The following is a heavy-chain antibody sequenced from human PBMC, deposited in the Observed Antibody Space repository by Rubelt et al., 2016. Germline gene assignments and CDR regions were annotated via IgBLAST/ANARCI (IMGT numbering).Heavy chain of an antibody. Sequence: QVQLQESGPGLVKPSETLSLTCSVSGGSISSYYSSWIRQPPGQGLEWIGYIYYRGSTNYNPSLKSRVTISVDTSKTQFYLKLGYVTAADTAVYYCARAGGSGSYYFDYWGQGTLVTVSS. J-gene: IGHJ4*02. CDR3: ARAGGSGSYYFDY. CDR2: IYYRGST. CDR1: GGSISSYY. V-gene: IGHV4-59*01. D-gene: IGHD3-10*01.